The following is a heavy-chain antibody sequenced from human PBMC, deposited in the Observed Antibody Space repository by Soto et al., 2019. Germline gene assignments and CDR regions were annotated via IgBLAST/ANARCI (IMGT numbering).Heavy chain of an antibody. V-gene: IGHV5-51*01. Sequence: GESLKISCKGSGYSFTSHWIGWVRQMPGKGLEWMGIIYPGDSDTRYSPSFQGQVTISADKSITTAYLQWSSLKASDTAIYYCARRYVSSSSTFDPWGQGTLVTVSS. CDR3: ARRYVSSSSTFDP. CDR1: GYSFTSHW. J-gene: IGHJ5*02. D-gene: IGHD6-6*01. CDR2: IYPGDSDT.